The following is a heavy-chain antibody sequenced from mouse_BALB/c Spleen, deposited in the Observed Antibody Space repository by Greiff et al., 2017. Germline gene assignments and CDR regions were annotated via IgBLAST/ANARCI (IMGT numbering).Heavy chain of an antibody. J-gene: IGHJ4*01. CDR1: GFTFSSFG. D-gene: IGHD2-4*01. CDR2: ISSGSSTI. CDR3: ANSTMISSYAMDY. V-gene: IGHV5-17*02. Sequence: EVQLVESGGGLVQPGGSRKLSCAASGFTFSSFGMHWVRQAPEKGLEWVAYISSGSSTIYYADKVKGRFTISIDNPKNTLFLQMTSLRSEDTAMYDCANSTMISSYAMDYWGQGTSVTVSS.